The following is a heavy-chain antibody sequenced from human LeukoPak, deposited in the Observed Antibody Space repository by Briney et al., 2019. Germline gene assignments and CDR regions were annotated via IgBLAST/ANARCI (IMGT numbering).Heavy chain of an antibody. CDR2: IYYSGST. V-gene: IGHV4-59*08. CDR3: ARLYSGSGTFLVRFDY. J-gene: IGHJ4*02. CDR1: GGSINNYY. Sequence: PSETLSLTCTVSGGSINNYYWSWIRQPPGKGLEWIGYIYYSGSTNYSPSLKSRVTISVDTSKNQFSLKLSSVTAADTAVYYCARLYSGSGTFLVRFDYWGQGTLVTVSS. D-gene: IGHD3-10*01.